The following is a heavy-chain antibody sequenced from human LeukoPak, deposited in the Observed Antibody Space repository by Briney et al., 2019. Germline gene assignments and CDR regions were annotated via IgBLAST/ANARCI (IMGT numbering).Heavy chain of an antibody. CDR3: AEHHSIAVAGHVQYYFDY. V-gene: IGHV1-2*02. D-gene: IGHD6-19*01. J-gene: IGHJ4*02. CDR2: INPNSGGT. Sequence: ASVKVSCKASGYTFTGYYMHWVRQAPGQGLEWMGWINPNSGGTNYAQKFQGRVTMTRDTSISTAYMELSRLRSDDTAVYYCAEHHSIAVAGHVQYYFDYWGQGTLVTVPS. CDR1: GYTFTGYY.